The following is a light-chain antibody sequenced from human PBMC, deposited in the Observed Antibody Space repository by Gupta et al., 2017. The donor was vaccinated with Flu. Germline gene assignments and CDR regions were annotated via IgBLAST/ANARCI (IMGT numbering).Light chain of an antibody. J-gene: IGKJ2*01. CDR2: RAS. CDR1: HSVRSK. Sequence: ATMHMAPRERATLSCRASHSVRSKLGWEMQTPSQAPRRLNSRASTRDTGIAARFSGSGSGKNLPLTISSREWEDLAVYYSQEDKNWPPPTFGQGTKVEIK. CDR3: QEDKNWPPPT. V-gene: IGKV3-15*01.